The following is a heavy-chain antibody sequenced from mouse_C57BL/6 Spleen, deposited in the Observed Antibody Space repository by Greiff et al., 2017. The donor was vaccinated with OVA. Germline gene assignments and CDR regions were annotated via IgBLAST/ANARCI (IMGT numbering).Heavy chain of an antibody. Sequence: EVQLQQSGPELVKPGASVKISCKASGYTFTDYYMNWVKQSHGKSLEWIGDINPNNGGTSYNQKFKGKATLTVDKSSSTAYMELRSLTSEDSAVYYCARERTAQARDYFDYWGRGTTLTVSS. V-gene: IGHV1-26*01. D-gene: IGHD3-2*02. CDR1: GYTFTDYY. CDR3: ARERTAQARDYFDY. J-gene: IGHJ2*01. CDR2: INPNNGGT.